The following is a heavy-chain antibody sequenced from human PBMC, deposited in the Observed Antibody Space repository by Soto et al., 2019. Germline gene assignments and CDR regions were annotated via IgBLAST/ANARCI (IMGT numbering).Heavy chain of an antibody. Sequence: GVSLRLSCAASGFTFSSYGMHWVRQAPGKGLEWVAVIWYDGSNKYYADSVKGRFTISRDNSKNTLYLQMNSLRAEDTAVYYCARDLYDSSGYYPFDYWGQGTLVTVSS. D-gene: IGHD3-22*01. CDR3: ARDLYDSSGYYPFDY. CDR1: GFTFSSYG. J-gene: IGHJ4*02. CDR2: IWYDGSNK. V-gene: IGHV3-33*01.